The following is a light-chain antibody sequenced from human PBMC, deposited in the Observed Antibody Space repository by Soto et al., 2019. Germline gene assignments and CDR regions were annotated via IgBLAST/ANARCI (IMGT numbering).Light chain of an antibody. Sequence: QCVLTQPASVSGSPGQSITISCTGTSSDVGGYNYVSWYQQHPGKAPKLMIYDVTNRPSGVSNRFSGSKSGNTASLTISGLQAEDEADYYCSSYTSITSFYFGTGTKVTVL. CDR3: SSYTSITSFY. J-gene: IGLJ1*01. CDR2: DVT. CDR1: SSDVGGYNY. V-gene: IGLV2-14*01.